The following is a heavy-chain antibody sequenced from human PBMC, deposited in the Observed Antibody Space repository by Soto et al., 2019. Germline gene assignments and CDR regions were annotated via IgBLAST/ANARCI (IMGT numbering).Heavy chain of an antibody. CDR1: GYSFTNYW. CDR2: IYLGDSDT. J-gene: IGHJ6*02. Sequence: PGESLKISCKASGYSFTNYWIGWVRQMPGKGLEWMGIIYLGDSDTRYSPSFQGQVTISADKSISTAYLQWSSLQASDTAVYFCASHLLPCTSSTCYGIDVWGQGTTVTVSS. CDR3: ASHLLPCTSSTCYGIDV. V-gene: IGHV5-51*01.